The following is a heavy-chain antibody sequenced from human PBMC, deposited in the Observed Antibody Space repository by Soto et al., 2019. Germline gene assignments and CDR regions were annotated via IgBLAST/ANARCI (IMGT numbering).Heavy chain of an antibody. CDR1: GGSISSSSYY. J-gene: IGHJ5*02. V-gene: IGHV4-39*01. CDR3: ARTTTYYYDSSGYYWFDP. D-gene: IGHD3-22*01. Sequence: PSETLSLTCTVSGGSISSSSYYWGWIRQPPGKGLEWIGSIYYSGSTYYNPSLKSRVTISVDTSKNQFSLKLSSVTAADTAVYYCARTTTYYYDSSGYYWFDPWG. CDR2: IYYSGST.